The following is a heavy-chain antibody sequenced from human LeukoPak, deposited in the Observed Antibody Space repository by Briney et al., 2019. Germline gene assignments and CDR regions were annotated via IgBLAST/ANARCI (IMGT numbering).Heavy chain of an antibody. Sequence: GRSLRLSCAASGFIFSIYFMNWVRQAPGKGLEWVSSITRTSEYIHYADSVRGRFAISRDNAKNSVYLKMNTLTAETPASYFFVGGGDFDYWGQGILVTVSA. CDR2: ITRTSEYI. V-gene: IGHV3-21*01. CDR1: GFIFSIYF. D-gene: IGHD3-16*01. J-gene: IGHJ4*02. CDR3: VGGGDFDY.